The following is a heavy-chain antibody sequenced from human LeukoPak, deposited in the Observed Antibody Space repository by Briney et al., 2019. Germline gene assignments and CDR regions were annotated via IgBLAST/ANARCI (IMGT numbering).Heavy chain of an antibody. D-gene: IGHD2-15*01. V-gene: IGHV3-23*01. Sequence: GGALRLSCAASRFILSNYAMNWVRQAPGKGVEWVSTIRESGGNTHYADSVKGRFTISRDNSKSTLYLQMDSRRAEDTAVYYCAKGLLPGGHAIFYYWGQRTLVSVAS. J-gene: IGHJ4*02. CDR1: RFILSNYA. CDR3: AKGLLPGGHAIFYY. CDR2: IRESGGNT.